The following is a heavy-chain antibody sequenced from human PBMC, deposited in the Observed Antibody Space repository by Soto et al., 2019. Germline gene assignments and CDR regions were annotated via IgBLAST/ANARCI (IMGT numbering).Heavy chain of an antibody. Sequence: GGSLRLSCVASGFTFSNYNMNWVRQAPGKGLEWVSDIIDSGGSTYYADSVKGRFTISRDNSKSTLYLQMNSLRAEDTALYYCAKGRSYYYYGVDVWGQGTTVTVSS. CDR1: GFTFSNYN. CDR3: AKGRSYYYYGVDV. J-gene: IGHJ6*02. V-gene: IGHV3-23*01. CDR2: IIDSGGST.